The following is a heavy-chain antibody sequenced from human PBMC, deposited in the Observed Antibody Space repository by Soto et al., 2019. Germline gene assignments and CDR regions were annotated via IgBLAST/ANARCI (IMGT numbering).Heavy chain of an antibody. CDR3: ARTAAAGKYYNGMDV. D-gene: IGHD6-13*01. J-gene: IGHJ6*02. CDR2: IYPGDSDT. V-gene: IGHV5-51*01. Sequence: PGESLKISCKGSGYSFTSYWIGWVRQMPGKGLECMGIIYPGDSDTRYSPSFQGQVTISADKSISTAYLQWSSLKASDTAMYYCARTAAAGKYYNGMDVWGQGTTVTV. CDR1: GYSFTSYW.